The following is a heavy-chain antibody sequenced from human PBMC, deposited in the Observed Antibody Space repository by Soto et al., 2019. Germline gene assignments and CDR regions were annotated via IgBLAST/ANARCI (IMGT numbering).Heavy chain of an antibody. CDR2: ISGSGGST. V-gene: IGHV3-23*01. CDR3: ARPGSGSYYAY. J-gene: IGHJ4*02. D-gene: IGHD1-26*01. CDR1: GFTFSSYA. Sequence: EVQLLESGGGLVQPGGSLRLSCAASGFTFSSYAMRWVRQAPGKGLEWVSAISGSGGSTYYADSAKGRFTISRDNSKNTLYLQLNSLRAEDTAVYYCARPGSGSYYAYWGQGTLVTVSS.